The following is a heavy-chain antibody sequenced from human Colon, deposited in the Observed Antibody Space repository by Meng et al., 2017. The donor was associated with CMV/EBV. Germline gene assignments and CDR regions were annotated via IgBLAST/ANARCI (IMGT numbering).Heavy chain of an antibody. Sequence: GESLKISCAASGFTFSSYTMTWVRQAPGKGLEWVSFIGSNSSAIYYADSVKGRFTISRDNAKNTLYLQMNSLRAEDTAVYYCARDGGLHRRGGDFDYWGQGTLVTVSS. CDR1: GFTFSSYT. J-gene: IGHJ4*02. D-gene: IGHD3-16*01. CDR3: ARDGGLHRRGGDFDY. V-gene: IGHV3-21*01. CDR2: IGSNSSAI.